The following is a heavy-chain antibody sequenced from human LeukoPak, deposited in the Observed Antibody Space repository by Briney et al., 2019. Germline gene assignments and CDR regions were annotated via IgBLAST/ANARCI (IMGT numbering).Heavy chain of an antibody. V-gene: IGHV1-18*01. CDR2: ISAYNGNT. CDR1: GGTFSSYA. D-gene: IGHD6-19*01. Sequence: ASVKVSCKASGGTFSSYAISWVRQAPGQGLEWMGWISAYNGNTNYAQKLQGRVTMTTDTSTSTAYMELRSLRSDDTAVYYCARDRAQHGWYPYYWGQGTLVTVSS. J-gene: IGHJ4*02. CDR3: ARDRAQHGWYPYY.